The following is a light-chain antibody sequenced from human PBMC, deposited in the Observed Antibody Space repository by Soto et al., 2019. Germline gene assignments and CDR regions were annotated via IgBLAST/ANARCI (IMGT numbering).Light chain of an antibody. V-gene: IGLV1-44*01. J-gene: IGLJ2*01. CDR2: TYD. CDR3: AAWDDRVNGVV. CDR1: SSNIGTYT. Sequence: QAVVTQPPSVCGTPGQSITISCCGSSSNIGTYTLNWYQHLPGTAPKLLFSTYDQRPSGVADRFSGSKSGTSASLAISGLHSEDEADYYCAAWDDRVNGVVFGGGTQLTVL.